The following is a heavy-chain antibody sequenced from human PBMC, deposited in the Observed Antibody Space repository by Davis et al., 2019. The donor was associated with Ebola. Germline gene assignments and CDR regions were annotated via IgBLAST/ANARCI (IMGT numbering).Heavy chain of an antibody. V-gene: IGHV4-61*03. CDR2: IYSSGDI. D-gene: IGHD2-8*01. CDR1: GGAATRGGYF. J-gene: IGHJ4*02. CDR3: ARVGDFQGVY. Sequence: PSETLSLTCAVSGGAATRGGYFRAWFRQSPGKGLEWIGYIYSSGDIHLSPSLRSRASIFRDTFKNHFSVALTSVTAADTAVYYCARVGDFQGVYWGQGILVSVSS.